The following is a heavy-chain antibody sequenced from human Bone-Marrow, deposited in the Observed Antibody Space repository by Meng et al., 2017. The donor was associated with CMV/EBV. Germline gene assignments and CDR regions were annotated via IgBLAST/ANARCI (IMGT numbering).Heavy chain of an antibody. J-gene: IGHJ4*02. CDR2: IWYDGSNK. CDR1: GFSLSGYV. D-gene: IGHD2/OR15-2a*01. V-gene: IGHV3-33*06. CDR3: AKAMGGPHWEYFDY. Sequence: YGFSLSGYVRHWVRQAPGEGLEWLAFIWYDGSNKYYEDYVKGRFTVSRDNSKNTLYLQVNSLRAEDTAVYYCAKAMGGPHWEYFDYWGQGALVTVSS.